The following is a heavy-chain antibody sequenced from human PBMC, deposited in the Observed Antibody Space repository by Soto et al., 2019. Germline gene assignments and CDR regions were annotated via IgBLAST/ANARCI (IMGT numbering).Heavy chain of an antibody. CDR3: ARRVAYCGGGCLFY. D-gene: IGHD2-21*02. V-gene: IGHV1-18*01. J-gene: IGHJ4*02. Sequence: QVQLVQSGAEVKKPGASVKVSCKASGYTFTSYGIIWVRQAPGQGLAWMGWISAYNGNTNNAQKLQGRVTMTTDTSTSTAYMELRSLRSDDTAVYYCARRVAYCGGGCLFYWGQGTLVTVSS. CDR1: GYTFTSYG. CDR2: ISAYNGNT.